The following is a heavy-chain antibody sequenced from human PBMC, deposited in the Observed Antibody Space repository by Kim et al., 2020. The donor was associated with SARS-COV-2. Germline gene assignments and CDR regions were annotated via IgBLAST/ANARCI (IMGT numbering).Heavy chain of an antibody. J-gene: IGHJ4*02. Sequence: GTNYAQKFQGRVTMTRDTSISTAYMELSRLRSDDTAVYYCARDEEGAFDYWGQGTLVTVSS. CDR3: ARDEEGAFDY. V-gene: IGHV1-2*02. CDR2: GT. D-gene: IGHD3-16*01.